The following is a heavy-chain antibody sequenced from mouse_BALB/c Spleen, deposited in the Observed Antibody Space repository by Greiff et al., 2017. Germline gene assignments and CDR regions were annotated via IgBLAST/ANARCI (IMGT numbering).Heavy chain of an antibody. Sequence: QVQLQQPGAELVRPGASVKLSCKASGYTFTSYWINWVKQRPGQGLEWIGNIYPSDSYTNYNQKFKDKATLTVDKSSSTAYMQLSSPTSEDSAVYYCTREEAYYGDYLAWFACWGQGTLVTVAA. CDR1: GYTFTSYW. D-gene: IGHD2-13*01. J-gene: IGHJ3*01. V-gene: IGHV1-69*02. CDR3: TREEAYYGDYLAWFAC. CDR2: IYPSDSYT.